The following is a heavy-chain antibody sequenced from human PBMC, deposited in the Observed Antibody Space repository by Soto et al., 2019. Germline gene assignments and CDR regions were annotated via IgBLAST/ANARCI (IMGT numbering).Heavy chain of an antibody. J-gene: IGHJ4*02. CDR1: GFTFSSYG. V-gene: IGHV3-33*01. CDR2: IWYDGSNK. CDR3: ARVPWNYYDSSGHFDY. Sequence: GGSLRLSCAASGFTFSSYGMHWVRQAPGKGLEWVAVIWYDGSNKYYADSVKGRFTISRDNSKNTLYLQMNSLRAEDTAVYYCARVPWNYYDSSGHFDYWGQGTLVTVSS. D-gene: IGHD3-22*01.